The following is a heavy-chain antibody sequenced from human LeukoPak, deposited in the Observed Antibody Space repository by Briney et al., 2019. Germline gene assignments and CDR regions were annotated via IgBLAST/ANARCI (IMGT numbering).Heavy chain of an antibody. CDR1: GFTFSDYY. J-gene: IGHJ4*02. CDR2: ISSSSTYT. D-gene: IGHD3-9*01. V-gene: IGHV3-11*05. CDR3: AREVDGQFDY. Sequence: PGGSLRLSCAASGFTFSDYYMTWIRQAPGKGLEWVSYISSSSTYTDHADSVKGRFSISRDNAKNSLYLQMNSLRAGDTAVYYCAREVDGQFDYWGQGTLVTVSS.